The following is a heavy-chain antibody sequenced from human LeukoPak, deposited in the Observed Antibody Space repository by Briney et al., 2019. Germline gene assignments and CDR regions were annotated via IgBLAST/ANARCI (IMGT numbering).Heavy chain of an antibody. CDR2: ISGSGDRT. D-gene: IGHD5-18*01. V-gene: IGHV3-23*01. CDR3: AKSRYSTTSPMDV. CDR1: GFTFNSYA. J-gene: IGHJ6*02. Sequence: GGSLRLSCAASGFTFNSYAMSWVRQAPGQGLEWVSSISGSGDRTYYADPLKGRFSISRDNSKNTVYLQMNSLRAEDTAVYSCAKSRYSTTSPMDVWGLGATVTVSS.